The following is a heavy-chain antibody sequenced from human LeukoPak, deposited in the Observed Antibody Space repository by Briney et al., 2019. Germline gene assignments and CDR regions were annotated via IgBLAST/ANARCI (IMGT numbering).Heavy chain of an antibody. CDR1: GYTFTSYG. D-gene: IGHD3-22*01. CDR3: ARPLMAMIVVAADHAFDI. J-gene: IGHJ3*02. V-gene: IGHV1-18*01. CDR2: ISAYNGNT. Sequence: EASVKVSCKASGYTFTSYGISWVRQAPGQGLEWMGWISAYNGNTNYAQKLQGRVTMTTDTSTSTAYMELSRLRSDDTAVYYCARPLMAMIVVAADHAFDIWGQGTMVTVSS.